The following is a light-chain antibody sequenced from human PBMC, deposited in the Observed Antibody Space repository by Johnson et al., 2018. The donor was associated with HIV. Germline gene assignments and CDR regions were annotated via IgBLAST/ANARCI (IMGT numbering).Light chain of an antibody. CDR3: GIWDSGLSAYV. J-gene: IGLJ1*01. Sequence: QSILTQPPSVSAAPGQNVNISCSGGSSNIGYNYVSWYQQVPGTAPKLLIYDIAKRPSGIPDRFSGSQSGTSATLDIRGLQNGDEADYYCGIWDSGLSAYVFGTGTKVTAL. CDR1: SSNIGYNY. CDR2: DIA. V-gene: IGLV1-51*01.